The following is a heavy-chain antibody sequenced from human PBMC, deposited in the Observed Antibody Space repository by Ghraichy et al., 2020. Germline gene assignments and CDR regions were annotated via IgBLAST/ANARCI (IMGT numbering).Heavy chain of an antibody. V-gene: IGHV3-49*03. CDR1: GFTFGDYA. Sequence: SLRLSCTASGFTFGDYAMSWFRQAPGKGLEWVGFIRSKAYGGTTEYAASVKGRFTISRDDSKSIAYLQMNSLKTEDTAVYYCTRDWLRGSYYVSYFDYWGQGTLVTVSS. CDR3: TRDWLRGSYYVSYFDY. CDR2: IRSKAYGGTT. D-gene: IGHD1-26*01. J-gene: IGHJ4*02.